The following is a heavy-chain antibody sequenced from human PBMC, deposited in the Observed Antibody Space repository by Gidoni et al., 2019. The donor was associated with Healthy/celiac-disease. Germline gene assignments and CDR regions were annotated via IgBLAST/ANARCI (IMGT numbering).Heavy chain of an antibody. Sequence: EVQLVESGGGLVQPGRSLRLSGTASGFTFGDSAMSWVRQAPGKGLEWVGFIRSKAYGGTTEYAASVKGRFTISRDDSKSIAYLQMNSLKTEDTAVYYCTRDQWIAAAGANWFDPWGQGTLVTVSS. J-gene: IGHJ5*02. D-gene: IGHD6-13*01. V-gene: IGHV3-49*04. CDR3: TRDQWIAAAGANWFDP. CDR1: GFTFGDSA. CDR2: IRSKAYGGTT.